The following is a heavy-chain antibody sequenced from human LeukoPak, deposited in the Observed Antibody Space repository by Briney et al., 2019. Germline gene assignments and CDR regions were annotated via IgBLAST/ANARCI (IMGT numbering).Heavy chain of an antibody. CDR1: GGSISSGSYY. CDR3: ARQRVSYFDY. D-gene: IGHD3-10*01. CDR2: IYTSGST. Sequence: SQTLSLTCTVSGGSISSGSYYWSWIRQPAGKGLEWIGRIYTSGSTNYNPSLKSRVTISVDTSKNQFSLKLSSATAADTAVYYCARQRVSYFDYWGQGTLVTVSS. V-gene: IGHV4-61*02. J-gene: IGHJ4*02.